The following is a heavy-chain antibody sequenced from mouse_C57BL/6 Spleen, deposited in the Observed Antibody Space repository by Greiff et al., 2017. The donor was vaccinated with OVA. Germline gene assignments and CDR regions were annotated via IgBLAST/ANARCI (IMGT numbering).Heavy chain of an antibody. J-gene: IGHJ4*01. V-gene: IGHV14-4*01. CDR3: TAYYYGKGHAMDY. CDR1: GFNIKDDY. D-gene: IGHD1-1*01. CDR2: IDPENGDT. Sequence: EVQLQQSGAELVRPGASVKLSCTASGFNIKDDYMHWVKQRPEQGLEWIGWIDPENGDTEYASKFQGKATITADTSSNTAYLQLSSLTSEDTAVYYCTAYYYGKGHAMDYWGQGTSVTVSS.